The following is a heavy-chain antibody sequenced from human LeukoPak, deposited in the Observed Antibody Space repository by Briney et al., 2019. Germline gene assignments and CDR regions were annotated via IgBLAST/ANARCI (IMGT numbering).Heavy chain of an antibody. D-gene: IGHD5-18*01. Sequence: PGGSLRLSWAASGFPFSYYSVNWVCQAPGKGLEWLSYITSSSRTIYYADSVEGRFTVSRDNAKNSLYLHMSSLSAEDTAVYYCARDPDSNEGYFYYYMDGWGTGTTVTVSS. V-gene: IGHV3-48*01. CDR2: ITSSSRTI. J-gene: IGHJ6*03. CDR1: GFPFSYYS. CDR3: ARDPDSNEGYFYYYMDG.